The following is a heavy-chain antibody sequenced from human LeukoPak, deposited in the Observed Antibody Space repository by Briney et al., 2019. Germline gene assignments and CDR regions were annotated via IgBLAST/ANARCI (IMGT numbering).Heavy chain of an antibody. CDR1: GGSISIYY. Sequence: SETLSLTCTVSGGSISIYYWSWIRQPAGKGLEWIGRVYTSGSTNYNPSLKSRVAMSVDTSQRQLSLRLPSVTAADPAVYYRARASPAFDYWGQGTLVTVSS. V-gene: IGHV4-4*07. CDR3: ARASPAFDY. J-gene: IGHJ4*02. CDR2: VYTSGST.